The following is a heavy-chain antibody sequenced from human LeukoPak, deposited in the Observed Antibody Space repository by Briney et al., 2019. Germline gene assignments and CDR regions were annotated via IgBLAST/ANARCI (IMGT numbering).Heavy chain of an antibody. CDR1: GCTFTSSA. J-gene: IGHJ4*02. D-gene: IGHD3-10*01. Sequence: GTSVKVSCKASGCTFTSSAMQWVRQARGQRLEWIGWIVVGSGNTNYAQKFQERVTITRDMSTSTAYMELSSLRSEDTAVYYCAARYGSGYGYWGQGTLVTVSS. CDR3: AARYGSGYGY. CDR2: IVVGSGNT. V-gene: IGHV1-58*02.